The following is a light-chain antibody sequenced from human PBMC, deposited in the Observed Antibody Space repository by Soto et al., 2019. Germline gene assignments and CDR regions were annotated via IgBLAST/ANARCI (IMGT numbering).Light chain of an antibody. CDR1: QSISSW. CDR3: QQYNSWVKT. CDR2: DAS. J-gene: IGKJ1*01. V-gene: IGKV1-5*01. Sequence: DIQMTQSPSTLSASVGDRVTITCRASQSISSWLAWYQQKPGKAPKLLIYDASSLESGVPSRFSGSRSGTEFTLTISSLQPDDFATYYCQQYNSWVKTFGQGTKVEIK.